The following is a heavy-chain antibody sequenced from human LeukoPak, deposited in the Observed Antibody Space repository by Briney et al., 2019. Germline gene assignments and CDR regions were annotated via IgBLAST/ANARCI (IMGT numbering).Heavy chain of an antibody. D-gene: IGHD1-1*01. V-gene: IGHV3-30*04. J-gene: IGHJ4*02. CDR3: ARDIRGYIQSDGYFDY. CDR2: LSDAGRGT. Sequence: PGGSLRLSCAASGFTFTSHAVHGVRQAPGKGLEWVAVLSDAGRGTLYSDSAEGRFTVSRDNPNTTLFLQMNSLRAEDSAVYYCARDIRGYIQSDGYFDYWGRGTLVTVSS. CDR1: GFTFTSHA.